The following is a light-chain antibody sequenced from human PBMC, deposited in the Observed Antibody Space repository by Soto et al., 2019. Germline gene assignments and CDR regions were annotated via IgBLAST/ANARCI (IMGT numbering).Light chain of an antibody. J-gene: IGKJ5*01. CDR2: DAY. CDR1: QSVSSY. V-gene: IGKV3-11*01. Sequence: EIVLTQSPATLSLSPGDSATLSCRGSQSVSSYLAWYQQKPRQAPRLLIYDAYNRATGVPARFSGSGSGTDFTPTISSLEPEDFALYYCQQSNNWPPITFGQGTRLEIK. CDR3: QQSNNWPPIT.